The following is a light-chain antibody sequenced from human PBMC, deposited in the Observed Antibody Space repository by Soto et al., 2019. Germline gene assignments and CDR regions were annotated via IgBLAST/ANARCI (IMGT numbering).Light chain of an antibody. CDR3: CSYAGSSLYV. V-gene: IGLV2-23*01. CDR1: SSDVGNYNL. J-gene: IGLJ1*01. CDR2: EGS. Sequence: QSVLTQPASVSGSPGQSITISCTGTSSDVGNYNLVSWYQQHPGKAPKLMIYEGSKRPSGVSNRFSGSKSGNTASLTISGLQAEDEADYYCCSYAGSSLYVFGTGPKVTVL.